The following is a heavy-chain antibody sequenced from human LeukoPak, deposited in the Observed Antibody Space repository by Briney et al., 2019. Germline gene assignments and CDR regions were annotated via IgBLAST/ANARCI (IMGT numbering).Heavy chain of an antibody. V-gene: IGHV4-59*08. CDR1: GGSITDYY. J-gene: IGHJ5*02. D-gene: IGHD3-10*01. CDR2: MYYSGSA. CDR3: ARLHITMVRGVPLVWFDP. Sequence: SETLSLTCTVSGGSITDYYWSWIRHSSGKGLEWIGYMYYSGSAYYSPSLKTRVTISVDTSKNQFSLKLTSVTAADTAVYYCARLHITMVRGVPLVWFDPWGQGTLVTVSS.